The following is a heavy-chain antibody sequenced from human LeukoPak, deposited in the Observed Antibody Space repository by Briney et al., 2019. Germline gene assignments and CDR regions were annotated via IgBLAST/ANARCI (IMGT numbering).Heavy chain of an antibody. Sequence: GRSLRLSCATSGFTFSSYAMHWVRQAPGKGLEWVAVISYDGSNKYYADSVKGRFTISRDNSKNTLYLQMNSLRAEDTAVYYCARDALPFYTNTCFDSWGQGSLVTVS. D-gene: IGHD2-8*01. CDR1: GFTFSSYA. V-gene: IGHV3-30*04. CDR3: ARDALPFYTNTCFDS. CDR2: ISYDGSNK. J-gene: IGHJ5*01.